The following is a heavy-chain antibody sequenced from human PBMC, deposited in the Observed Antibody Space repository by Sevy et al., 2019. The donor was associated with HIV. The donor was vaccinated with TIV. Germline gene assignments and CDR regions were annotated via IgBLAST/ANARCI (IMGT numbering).Heavy chain of an antibody. Sequence: SETLSLTCAVSEFSIGSGYFWAWIRQPPGKGLEWIRNIYYSGTTYFNPSLQSRVSLSVDTSSNQFSLKLRSVTAADTAVYYCASRRDYARNWTYWGQGTLVTVSS. CDR2: IYYSGTT. CDR3: ASRRDYARNWTY. D-gene: IGHD3-16*01. J-gene: IGHJ4*02. CDR1: EFSIGSGYF. V-gene: IGHV4-38-2*01.